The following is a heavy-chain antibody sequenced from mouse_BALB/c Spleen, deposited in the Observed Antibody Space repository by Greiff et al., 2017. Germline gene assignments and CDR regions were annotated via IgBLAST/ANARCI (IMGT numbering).Heavy chain of an antibody. CDR2: INPSSGYT. D-gene: IGHD1-1*01. CDR3: ARGGSSWDYAMDY. J-gene: IGHJ4*01. CDR1: GYTFTSYT. Sequence: QVQLKESAAELARPGASVKMSCKASGYTFTSYTMHWVKQRPGQGLEWIGYINPSSGYTEYNQKFKDKTTLTADKSSSTAYMQLSSLTSEDSAVYYCARGGSSWDYAMDYWGQGTSVTVSS. V-gene: IGHV1-4*02.